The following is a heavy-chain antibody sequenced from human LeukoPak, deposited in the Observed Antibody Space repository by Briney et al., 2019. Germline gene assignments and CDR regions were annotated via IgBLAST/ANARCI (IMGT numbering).Heavy chain of an antibody. CDR3: ARHLTYYDFWSGSTAPPYFDY. CDR2: IYYSGST. Sequence: SETLSLTCTVSGGSISSYYWSWIRQPPGKGLEWIGYIYYSGSTNYNPSLKSRVTISVDTSKNQFSLKLSSVTAADTAVYYCARHLTYYDFWSGSTAPPYFDYWGQGTLVTVSS. V-gene: IGHV4-59*01. J-gene: IGHJ4*02. D-gene: IGHD3-3*01. CDR1: GGSISSYY.